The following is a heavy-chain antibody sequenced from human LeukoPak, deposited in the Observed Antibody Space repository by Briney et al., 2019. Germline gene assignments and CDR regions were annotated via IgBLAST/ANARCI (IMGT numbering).Heavy chain of an antibody. D-gene: IGHD3-22*01. J-gene: IGHJ6*02. CDR1: GGTFSSYT. CDR2: IIPILGIA. V-gene: IGHV1-69*04. CDR3: ARDPLYDSSGYYYYYYGMDV. Sequence: GSSVTVSCTASGGTFSSYTISWVRQAPGQGLEWMGRIIPILGIANYAQKFQGRVTITADKSTSTAYMELSSLRSEDTAVYYCARDPLYDSSGYYYYYYGMDVWGQGTTVTVSS.